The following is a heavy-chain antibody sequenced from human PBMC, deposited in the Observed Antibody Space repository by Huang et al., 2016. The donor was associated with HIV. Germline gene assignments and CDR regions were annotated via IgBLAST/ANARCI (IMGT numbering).Heavy chain of an antibody. Sequence: EGQLVESGGDLVQPGGSLRLSCVASRFNFSTYSLNWVRQAPGKGLEWSSYIGDTGRTKKYADSGKGRFTISRDNAEKSLYLQMDSLRADDTAVYFCARGSYYYDSSDFYFWTWFDPWGQGTRVTVSS. D-gene: IGHD3-16*01. CDR2: IGDTGRTK. J-gene: IGHJ5*02. CDR3: ARGSYYYDSSDFYFWTWFDP. CDR1: RFNFSTYS. V-gene: IGHV3-48*01.